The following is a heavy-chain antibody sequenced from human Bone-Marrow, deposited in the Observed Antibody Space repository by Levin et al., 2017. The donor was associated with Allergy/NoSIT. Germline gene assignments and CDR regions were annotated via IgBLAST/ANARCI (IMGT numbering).Heavy chain of an antibody. CDR1: GFIFSSSA. D-gene: IGHD3/OR15-3a*01. CDR2: ISGSDDST. CDR3: AKVRRGLDAFDI. V-gene: IGHV3-23*01. J-gene: IGHJ3*02. Sequence: QSGGSLRLSCAASGFIFSSSAMSWVRQAPGKGLEWVSSISGSDDSTYYTDSVKGRLTISRDNSKNTIYLRMNSLRAEDTAVYYCAKVRRGLDAFDIWGQGTMVTVSS.